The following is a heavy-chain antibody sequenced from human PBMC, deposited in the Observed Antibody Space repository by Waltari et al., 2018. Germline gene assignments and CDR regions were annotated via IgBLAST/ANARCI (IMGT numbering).Heavy chain of an antibody. Sequence: QLQLQESGPELVKPSETLSLTCTVSGGSISSSSYYWGWIRQPPGKGLAWIGSIYYSGRTYYNPAHKSRVTISVDTSKNQLYLKLSSVTAADTAVYYCARTATYGSAGFDPWGQGTLVTVSS. J-gene: IGHJ5*02. CDR3: ARTATYGSAGFDP. D-gene: IGHD1-26*01. CDR1: GGSISSSSYY. CDR2: IYYSGRT. V-gene: IGHV4-39*01.